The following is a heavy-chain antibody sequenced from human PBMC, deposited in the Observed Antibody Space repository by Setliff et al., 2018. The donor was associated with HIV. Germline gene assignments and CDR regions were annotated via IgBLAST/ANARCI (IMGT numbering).Heavy chain of an antibody. CDR3: ARGVAAAGTDY. J-gene: IGHJ4*02. D-gene: IGHD6-13*01. V-gene: IGHV3-74*01. Sequence: GGSLRLSCAASGFTFSSYYMHWVRQAPGKGLVWVSRIDYDGSSTTYADSVKGRFTIYRDNAKSSLYLQMNSLRAEDTAVYYCARGVAAAGTDYWGQGTLVTVSS. CDR1: GFTFSSYY. CDR2: IDYDGSST.